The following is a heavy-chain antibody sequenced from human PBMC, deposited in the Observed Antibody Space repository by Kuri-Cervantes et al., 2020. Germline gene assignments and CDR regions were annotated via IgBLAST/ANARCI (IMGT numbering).Heavy chain of an antibody. CDR2: ISGSGGST. CDR3: ANRVLPNNYFDY. V-gene: IGHV3-23*01. CDR1: GFTFSSYA. D-gene: IGHD6-6*01. J-gene: IGHJ4*02. Sequence: GGSLRLSCAASGFTFSSYAMSWVRQAPGKGLEWVSAISGSGGSTYYADSVKGRFTISRDNSKNTLYLQMNSLRAEDTAVYYCANRVLPNNYFDYWGQGTLVTVSS.